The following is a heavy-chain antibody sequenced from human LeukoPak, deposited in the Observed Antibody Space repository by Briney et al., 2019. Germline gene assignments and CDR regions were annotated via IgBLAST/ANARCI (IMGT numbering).Heavy chain of an antibody. Sequence: ASVTVTCMASGYTFTSYGISWLRQAPGQGLEWMGWISAYNGNKKYAQKLQGRVTMTTDTSTSTAYMELRSLRSDDTAVYYCARSYYYDSSGYYFSDIAGNYFDYWGQGTLVTVSS. CDR1: GYTFTSYG. V-gene: IGHV1-18*01. D-gene: IGHD3-22*01. CDR2: ISAYNGNK. CDR3: ARSYYYDSSGYYFSDIAGNYFDY. J-gene: IGHJ4*02.